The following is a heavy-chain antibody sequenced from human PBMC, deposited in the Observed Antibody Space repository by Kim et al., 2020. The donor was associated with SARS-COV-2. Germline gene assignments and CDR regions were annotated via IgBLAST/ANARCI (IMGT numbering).Heavy chain of an antibody. Sequence: GGSLRLSCAASGFTFSSYSMNWVRQAPGKGLEWVSYISSSSSTIYYADSVKGRFTISRDNAKNSLYLQMNSLRAEDTAVYYCARVRDDGSGSYYYSGMDVWGQGTTVTVSS. CDR1: GFTFSSYS. CDR2: ISSSSSTI. J-gene: IGHJ6*02. V-gene: IGHV3-48*04. CDR3: ARVRDDGSGSYYYSGMDV. D-gene: IGHD3-10*01.